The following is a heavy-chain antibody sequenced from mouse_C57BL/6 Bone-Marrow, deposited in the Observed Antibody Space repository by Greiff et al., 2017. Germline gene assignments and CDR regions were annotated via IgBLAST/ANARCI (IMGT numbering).Heavy chain of an antibody. J-gene: IGHJ2*01. CDR3: ARTGGTEKYYFDY. V-gene: IGHV1-52*01. CDR2: IDPSDSET. D-gene: IGHD4-1*01. Sequence: VQLQQPGAELVRPGSSVKLSCKASGYTFTSYWMHWVKQRPIQGLEWIGNIDPSDSETHYNQKFKDKAKLTVDKSSSTAYMQLSSLTSEDSAVYYCARTGGTEKYYFDYWGQGTTLTVSS. CDR1: GYTFTSYW.